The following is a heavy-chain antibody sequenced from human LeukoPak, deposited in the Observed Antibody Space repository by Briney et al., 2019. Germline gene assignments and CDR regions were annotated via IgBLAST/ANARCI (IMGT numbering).Heavy chain of an antibody. V-gene: IGHV3-23*01. CDR2: IRSNGGDT. CDR3: AKGGYTTWFDP. J-gene: IGHJ5*02. CDR1: GFTFTSYS. D-gene: IGHD2-15*01. Sequence: GGSLRLSCAASGFTFTSYSMSWVRQAPGKGLECVSTIRSNGGDTYYADSVKGRFTISRDNSKNTVYLEMNSLRAEDTAVYYCAKGGYTTWFDPWGQGTLVTVSS.